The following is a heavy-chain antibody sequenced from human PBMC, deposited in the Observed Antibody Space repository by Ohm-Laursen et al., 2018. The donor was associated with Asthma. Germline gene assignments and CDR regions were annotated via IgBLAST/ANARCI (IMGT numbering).Heavy chain of an antibody. CDR2: IYYSGST. J-gene: IGHJ5*02. CDR1: GGSISSYY. Sequence: GTLSLTCPVSGGSISSYYWSWIRQPPGKGLEWIGYIYYSGSTNYNPSLKSRVTISVDTSKNQFSLKLSSVTAADTAVYYCARDTNWFAPWGQGTLVTVSS. V-gene: IGHV4-59*01. CDR3: ARDTNWFAP.